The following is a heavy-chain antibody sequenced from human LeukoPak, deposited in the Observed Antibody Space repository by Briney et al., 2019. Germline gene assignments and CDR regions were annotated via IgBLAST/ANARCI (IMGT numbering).Heavy chain of an antibody. D-gene: IGHD3-16*02. J-gene: IGHJ4*02. V-gene: IGHV4-59*12. CDR1: GGSISSYY. CDR2: IYYSGST. CDR3: ARDYVWGSYRYIAD. Sequence: SETLSLTCTVSGGSISSYYWSWIRQPPGKGLEWIGYIYYSGSTYYNPSLKSRVTISVDTSKNQFSLKLSSVTAADTAVYYCARDYVWGSYRYIADWGQGTLVTVSS.